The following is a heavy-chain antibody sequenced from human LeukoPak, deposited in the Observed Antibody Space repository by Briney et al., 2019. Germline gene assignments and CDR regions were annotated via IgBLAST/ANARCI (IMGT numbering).Heavy chain of an antibody. CDR3: ARLTGYFVY. CDR1: GGSISSGYY. J-gene: IGHJ4*02. CDR2: IYHSGST. Sequence: SETLSLTCTVSGGSISSGYYWGWIRQPPGKGLEWIGSIYHSGSTYYNPSLKSRVTISVDTSKNQFSLKLSSVTAADTAVYYCARLTGYFVYWGQGTLVTVSS. V-gene: IGHV4-38-2*02. D-gene: IGHD3-9*01.